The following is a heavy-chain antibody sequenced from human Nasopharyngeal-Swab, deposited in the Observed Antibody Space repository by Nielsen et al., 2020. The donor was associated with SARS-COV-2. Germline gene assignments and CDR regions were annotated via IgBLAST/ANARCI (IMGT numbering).Heavy chain of an antibody. CDR2: ITSGNSV. CDR3: ARERGGGYGDY. Sequence: GESLKISCATSGFTFSPYTMTWVRQAPGKGLQWISYITSGNSVQYADSVRGRFTISRDNAKNSLYLQMNSLTAEDTAVYYCARERGGGYGDYWGKGTLVTVST. J-gene: IGHJ4*02. CDR1: GFTFSPYT. V-gene: IGHV3-48*04. D-gene: IGHD5-12*01.